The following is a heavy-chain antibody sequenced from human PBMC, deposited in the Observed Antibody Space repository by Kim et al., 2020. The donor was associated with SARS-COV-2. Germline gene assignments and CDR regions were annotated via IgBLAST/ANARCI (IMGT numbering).Heavy chain of an antibody. D-gene: IGHD3-22*01. Sequence: GGSLRLSCAASGFTFSSYGMHWVRQAPGKGLEWVAVIWYDGSNKYYADSVKGRFTISRDNSKNTLYLQMNSLRAEDTAVYYCARDGILADYYDSSGYYYGLDYWGQGTLVTVSS. J-gene: IGHJ4*02. CDR3: ARDGILADYYDSSGYYYGLDY. V-gene: IGHV3-33*01. CDR1: GFTFSSYG. CDR2: IWYDGSNK.